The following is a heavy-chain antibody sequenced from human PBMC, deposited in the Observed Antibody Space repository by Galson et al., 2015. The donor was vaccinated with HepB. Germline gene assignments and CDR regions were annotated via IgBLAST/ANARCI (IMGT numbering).Heavy chain of an antibody. CDR3: ARGYYYDSSGYYFFDY. CDR2: IIPIFGTA. Sequence: SVTVSCKASGGTFSSYAISWVRQAPGQGLEWMGGIIPIFGTANYAQKFQGRVTITADKSTSTAYMELSSLRSEDTAVYYCARGYYYDSSGYYFFDYWGQGTLVTVSS. V-gene: IGHV1-69*06. D-gene: IGHD3-22*01. CDR1: GGTFSSYA. J-gene: IGHJ4*02.